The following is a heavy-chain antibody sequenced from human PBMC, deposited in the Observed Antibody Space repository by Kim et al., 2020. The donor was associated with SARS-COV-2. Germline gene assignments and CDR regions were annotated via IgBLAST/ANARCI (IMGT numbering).Heavy chain of an antibody. J-gene: IGHJ4*02. V-gene: IGHV4-59*09. D-gene: IGHD3-3*01. CDR3: AGGRAWRYDY. Sequence: YNPSLKSRVTISVDTTKNQFSLKLSSVTAADTAVYYCAGGRAWRYDYWGQGTLVTVSS.